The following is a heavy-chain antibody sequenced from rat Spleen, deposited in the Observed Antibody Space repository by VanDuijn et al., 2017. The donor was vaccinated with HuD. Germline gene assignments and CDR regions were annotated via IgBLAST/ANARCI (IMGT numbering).Heavy chain of an antibody. CDR2: ISYDGSST. D-gene: IGHD1-12*01. CDR1: GFTFSNYG. CDR3: ARVSFHCFDY. V-gene: IGHV5-29*01. J-gene: IGHJ2*01. Sequence: EVQLVESGGGLVQPGRSLKLSCAASGFTFSNYGMAWVRQAPTKGLEWVATISYDGSSTYYRDSVKGRFTISRDNAKSTLYLQMDSLRSEDTATYYCARVSFHCFDYWGQGVMVTVSS.